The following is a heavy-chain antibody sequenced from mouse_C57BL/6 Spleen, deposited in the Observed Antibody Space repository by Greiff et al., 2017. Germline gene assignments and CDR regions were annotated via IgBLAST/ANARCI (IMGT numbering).Heavy chain of an antibody. V-gene: IGHV1-39*01. Sequence: VQLQQPGAELVKPGASVKISCKASGYSFTDYNMNWVKQSNGKSLEWIGVINPNYGTTSYNQKFKGKATLTVDQSSSTAYMQLNSLTSEDSAVYYCARGGASSGYPYARDYWGQGTSVTVSS. D-gene: IGHD3-2*02. CDR1: GYSFTDYN. CDR2: INPNYGTT. CDR3: ARGGASSGYPYARDY. J-gene: IGHJ4*01.